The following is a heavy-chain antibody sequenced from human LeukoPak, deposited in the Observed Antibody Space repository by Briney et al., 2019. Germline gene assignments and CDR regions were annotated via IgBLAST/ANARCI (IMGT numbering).Heavy chain of an antibody. Sequence: KTSETLSLTCTVSGGSVNYYYWSWIRQTPEKGLEWIGYIFYRGNTKYNPSLKSRVTISVDTSKSQFYLDLRSVTAADTGVYYCARWIAVAGSSMYYFDFWGQGTLVTVSS. D-gene: IGHD6-19*01. CDR1: GGSVNYYY. V-gene: IGHV4-59*02. J-gene: IGHJ4*02. CDR3: ARWIAVAGSSMYYFDF. CDR2: IFYRGNT.